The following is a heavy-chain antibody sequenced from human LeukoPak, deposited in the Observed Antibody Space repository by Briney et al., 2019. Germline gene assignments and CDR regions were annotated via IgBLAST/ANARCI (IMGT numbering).Heavy chain of an antibody. J-gene: IGHJ1*01. CDR1: GDSVSGYY. CDR2: IHSSGST. CDR3: ARDAEYFQH. V-gene: IGHV4-59*02. Sequence: SETLSLTCGVSGDSVSGYYWSWIRRPPEKGLEWIGYIHSSGSTNYSPSLKSRLALSVDTSKNQFSLNLNSVTAADTAVYYCARDAEYFQHWGQGTLVTVSS.